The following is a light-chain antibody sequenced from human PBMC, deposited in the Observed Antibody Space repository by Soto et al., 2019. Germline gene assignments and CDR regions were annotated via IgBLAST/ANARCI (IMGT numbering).Light chain of an antibody. CDR1: QNINKY. V-gene: IGKV1-39*02. CDR3: QRAYSTLALT. J-gene: IGKJ4*01. Sequence: DVQMTQSPSSLSASIGDRVTITCRASQNINKYLSWYQQKQVKAPKLLISYASHLQSGVPSRFSGRGSGTDFTLTINTLQPEDFATYFCQRAYSTLALTFGGGTKVEI. CDR2: YAS.